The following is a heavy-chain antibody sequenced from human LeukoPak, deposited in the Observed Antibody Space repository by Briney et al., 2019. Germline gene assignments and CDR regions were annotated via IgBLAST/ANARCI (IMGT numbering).Heavy chain of an antibody. J-gene: IGHJ6*02. V-gene: IGHV1-8*03. CDR1: GYTFTSYD. CDR2: MNPNSGNT. Sequence: GASVKVSCKASGYTFTSYDINWVRQATGQGLEWMGWMNPNSGNTGYAQKFQGRVTITRNTSISTAYMELSSLRSEDTAVYYCARDQPNRITMVLDVWGQGTTVTVSS. CDR3: ARDQPNRITMVLDV. D-gene: IGHD3-10*01.